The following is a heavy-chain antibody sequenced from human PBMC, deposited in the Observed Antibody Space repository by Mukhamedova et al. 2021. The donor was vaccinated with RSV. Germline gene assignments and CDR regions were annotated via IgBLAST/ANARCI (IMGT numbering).Heavy chain of an antibody. CDR3: ARDPGTIVYYFDY. CDR2: IWHDGSKT. J-gene: IGHJ4*02. V-gene: IGHV3-33*01. D-gene: IGHD3-9*01. Sequence: HWVRQAPGKGLEWVAVIWHDGSKTYYADSVKGRFTISRDDRKNTIYLQMNSLRAEDTAMYHRARDPGTIVYYFDYWGQGTLVTV.